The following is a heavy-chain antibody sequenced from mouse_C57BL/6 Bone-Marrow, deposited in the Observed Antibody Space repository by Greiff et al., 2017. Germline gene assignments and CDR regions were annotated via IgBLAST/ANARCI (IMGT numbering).Heavy chain of an antibody. V-gene: IGHV1-64*01. D-gene: IGHD2-3*01. Sequence: QVQLQQPGAELVKPGASVKLSCKASGYTFTSYRMHWVKQRPGQGLEWIGMIHPNSGSTNYNEKFKSKATLTVDKSSSTAYMQLSSLTSEDSAVYYCARRGFYDGYHETFADWGQGTLVTVSA. CDR1: GYTFTSYR. CDR2: IHPNSGST. CDR3: ARRGFYDGYHETFAD. J-gene: IGHJ3*01.